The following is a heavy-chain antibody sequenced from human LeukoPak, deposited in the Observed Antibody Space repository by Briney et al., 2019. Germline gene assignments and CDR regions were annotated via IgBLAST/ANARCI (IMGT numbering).Heavy chain of an antibody. D-gene: IGHD3-22*01. CDR2: IIPILGIA. Sequence: SVKVSCKASGGTFSSYAISWVRQAPGQGLEWMGRIIPILGIANYAQKFQGRVTITADKSTSTAHMELSSLRSEDTAVYYCARDNYYDSSGYYFSLWGQGTLVTVSS. J-gene: IGHJ4*02. V-gene: IGHV1-69*04. CDR3: ARDNYYDSSGYYFSL. CDR1: GGTFSSYA.